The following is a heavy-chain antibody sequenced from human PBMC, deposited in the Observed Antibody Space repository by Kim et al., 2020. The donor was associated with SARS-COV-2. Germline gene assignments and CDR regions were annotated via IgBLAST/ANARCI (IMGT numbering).Heavy chain of an antibody. CDR1: GGSFSGYY. D-gene: IGHD5-12*01. CDR2: INHSGST. CDR3: ARGAGHDLGY. V-gene: IGHV4-34*01. Sequence: SETLSLTCAVYGGSFSGYYWSWIRQPPGKGLEWIGEINHSGSTNYNPSLKSRVTISVDTSKNQFSLKLSSVTAADTAVYYCARGAGHDLGYWGQGTLVTVSS. J-gene: IGHJ4*02.